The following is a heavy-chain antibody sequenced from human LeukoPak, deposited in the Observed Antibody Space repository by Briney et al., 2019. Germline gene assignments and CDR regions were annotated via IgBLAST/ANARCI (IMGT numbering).Heavy chain of an antibody. V-gene: IGHV3-23*01. Sequence: PGGSLRLSCAASGFIFSSYAMSWVRQAPGKGLEWVSAVTGSGDSTYYADSVKGRFTVSRDNSKNTLYLRMNSLRAEDTAVYYCAKDPYGTRYFDYWGQGTLVTVSS. D-gene: IGHD2-2*01. CDR2: VTGSGDST. CDR1: GFIFSSYA. CDR3: AKDPYGTRYFDY. J-gene: IGHJ4*02.